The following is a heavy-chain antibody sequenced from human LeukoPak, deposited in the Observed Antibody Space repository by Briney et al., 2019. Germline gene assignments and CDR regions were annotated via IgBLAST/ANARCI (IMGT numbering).Heavy chain of an antibody. V-gene: IGHV3-48*04. J-gene: IGHJ4*02. D-gene: IGHD2-8*02. CDR1: GFTFSDYS. CDR3: ARVSTGGFKSASFDY. Sequence: GRSLRLSCAASGFTFSDYSMNWVRQAPGKGLEWISYIGISSGNTKYADSVKGRFTISADNARNSLYLQMNSLRVEDTAVYYCARVSTGGFKSASFDYWGQGALVTVSS. CDR2: IGISSGNT.